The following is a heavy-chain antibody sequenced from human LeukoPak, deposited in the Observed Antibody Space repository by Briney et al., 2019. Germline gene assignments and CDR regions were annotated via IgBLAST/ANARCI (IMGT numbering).Heavy chain of an antibody. CDR2: ISYSGTT. CDR3: ARGEEQLVGYFDY. D-gene: IGHD6-13*01. CDR1: GGSISSYY. Sequence: SETLSLTCTVSGGSISSYYWGWIRQAPGKGLEWIGSISYSGTTYYNPSLKSRVTTSVDTSKNQLSLKLTSVTAADTAIYYCARGEEQLVGYFDYWGQGTLVTVSS. J-gene: IGHJ4*02. V-gene: IGHV4-39*01.